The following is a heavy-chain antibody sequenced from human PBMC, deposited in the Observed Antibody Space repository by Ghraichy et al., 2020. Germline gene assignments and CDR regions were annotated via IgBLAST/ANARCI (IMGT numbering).Heavy chain of an antibody. CDR3: ARDLNWENY. D-gene: IGHD1-26*01. Sequence: GGSLRLSCTASGFTFSNYWITWVRQAPGMGLEWVAKIKGDGSMRNYVDSVKGRFTISRDNAKNSLYLQMNSLRAEDTAVYYCARDLNWENYWGQGTLVTVSS. V-gene: IGHV3-7*03. J-gene: IGHJ4*02. CDR1: GFTFSNYW. CDR2: IKGDGSMR.